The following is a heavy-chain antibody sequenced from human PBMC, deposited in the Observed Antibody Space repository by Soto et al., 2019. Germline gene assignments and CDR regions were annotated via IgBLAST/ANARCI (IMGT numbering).Heavy chain of an antibody. CDR2: ISGSGGNT. D-gene: IGHD2-21*01. Sequence: GGSLRLSCAASGFSFNSYTYGMSWVRQAPGKGLEWVSAISGSGGNTYYADSVKGRFTISRDNSKNTLYLQMNTLRAEDTAVYYCARARGAWYYFDYWGQGSLVTVSS. V-gene: IGHV3-23*01. CDR3: ARARGAWYYFDY. CDR1: GFSFNSYTYG. J-gene: IGHJ4*02.